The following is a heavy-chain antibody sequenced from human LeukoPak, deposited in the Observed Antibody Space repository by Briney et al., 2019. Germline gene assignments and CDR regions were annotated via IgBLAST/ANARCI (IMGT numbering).Heavy chain of an antibody. CDR2: DA. D-gene: IGHD6-13*01. Sequence: GESLKISCKISGYKLTNNWIGWVRQVPGKGLEWMGLDAKYSPSFQGQVTLSVDASISTAYLQLSGLRASDTAIYYCVRFALTSSLDHWGQGTLVTVSS. J-gene: IGHJ5*02. CDR1: GYKLTNNW. V-gene: IGHV5-51*01. CDR3: VRFALTSSLDH.